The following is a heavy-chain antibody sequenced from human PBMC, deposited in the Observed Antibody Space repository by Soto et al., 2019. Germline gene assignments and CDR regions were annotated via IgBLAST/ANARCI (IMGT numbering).Heavy chain of an antibody. CDR1: GFTFSSYW. D-gene: IGHD1-7*01. J-gene: IGHJ4*02. V-gene: IGHV3-74*01. CDR2: MNSDGSST. CDR3: AREKDWNYGD. Sequence: EVQLVESGGGLVQPGGSLRLSCAASGFTFSSYWMHWVRQTPGKGLVWVSRMNSDGSSTSYADSVKGRFTISRDDAENTLYLQMNSLRAEDTAVYYCAREKDWNYGDWGQGTLVTVSS.